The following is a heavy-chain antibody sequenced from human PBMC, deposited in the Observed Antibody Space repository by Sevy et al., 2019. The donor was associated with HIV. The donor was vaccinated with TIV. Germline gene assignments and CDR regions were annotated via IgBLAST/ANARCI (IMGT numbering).Heavy chain of an antibody. CDR3: ARGGGNGWYYFDY. J-gene: IGHJ4*02. V-gene: IGHV1-69*13. CDR1: GGTFRTYG. D-gene: IGHD6-19*01. Sequence: ASVKVSCKATGGTFRTYGISWVRQAPGQGLEWMGGIIPILGTVNYAQKVQGRVTITADESTKTAYMELSSLGSEDTAVYYCARGGGNGWYYFDYWGQETLVTVSS. CDR2: IIPILGTV.